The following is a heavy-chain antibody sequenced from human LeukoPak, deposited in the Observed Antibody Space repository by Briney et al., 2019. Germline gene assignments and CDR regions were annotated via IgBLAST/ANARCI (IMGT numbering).Heavy chain of an antibody. CDR2: IYHSGST. D-gene: IGHD3-9*01. Sequence: PSETLSLTCTVSGGSINSYYWSWIRQPPGKGLEWIGYIYHSGSTNYNPSLKSRVSISVDTSKSQFSLKLSSVTAADTAVYYCVRNTITIGFDAFDIWGQGTMVTVSS. J-gene: IGHJ3*02. CDR1: GGSINSYY. CDR3: VRNTITIGFDAFDI. V-gene: IGHV4-59*01.